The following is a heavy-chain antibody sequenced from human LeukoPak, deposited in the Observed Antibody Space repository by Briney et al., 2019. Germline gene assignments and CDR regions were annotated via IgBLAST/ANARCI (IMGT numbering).Heavy chain of an antibody. D-gene: IGHD3-10*01. V-gene: IGHV1-69*06. CDR1: GGTFSSYA. CDR3: VCYYGSGSYQKYYFDY. Sequence: EASVTVSCKASGGTFSSYAISWVRQAPGQGLEWMGGIIPIFGTANYAQKFQGRVTITADKSTSTAYMELSSLRSGDTAVYYCVCYYGSGSYQKYYFDYWGQGTLVTVSS. CDR2: IIPIFGTA. J-gene: IGHJ4*02.